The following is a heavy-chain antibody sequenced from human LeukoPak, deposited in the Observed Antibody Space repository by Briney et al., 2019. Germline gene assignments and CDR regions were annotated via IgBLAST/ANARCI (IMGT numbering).Heavy chain of an antibody. J-gene: IGHJ4*02. D-gene: IGHD4-17*01. CDR2: INHSGYT. CDR1: GVSFNNYY. CDR3: MRMTTGHDY. V-gene: IGHV4-34*01. Sequence: SETLSLTCAVSGVSFNNYYWSWVRQTPGKGLEWIGEINHSGYTNDSPSLKSRVTLSIDTSRKQFSLNLRSVTVADTGIYYCMRMTTGHDYWGQGTLVTVSS.